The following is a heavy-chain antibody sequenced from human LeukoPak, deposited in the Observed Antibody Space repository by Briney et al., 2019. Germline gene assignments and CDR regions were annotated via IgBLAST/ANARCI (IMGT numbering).Heavy chain of an antibody. CDR1: GYSFTTYW. J-gene: IGHJ4*02. D-gene: IGHD2-2*01. V-gene: IGHV5-51*01. CDR2: IYPGDSDT. CDR3: AAGVLVSPGTFDY. Sequence: PGESLKISCKGSGYSFTTYWIGWVRQMPGKGLEWMGIIYPGDSDTRYSPSFQGQVTISADKSINTAYLQWSSLKASDTAMYYCAAGVLVSPGTFDYWGQGILVTVSS.